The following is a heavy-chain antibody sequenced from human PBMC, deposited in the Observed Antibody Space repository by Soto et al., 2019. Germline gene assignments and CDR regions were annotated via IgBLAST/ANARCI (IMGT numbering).Heavy chain of an antibody. CDR2: IDTSGNT. CDR3: ARYSNNWFQTEGMDV. J-gene: IGHJ6*02. CDR1: GDSITTYY. D-gene: IGHD6-13*01. Sequence: SEPLSLPCTVSGDSITTYYWSWIRQPSGKGLEWIGRIDTSGNTNYNPSLKSRVTMSVDTSKKQFSLKLTSVTAADTAVYYCARYSNNWFQTEGMDVWGQGTTVTVSS. V-gene: IGHV4-4*07.